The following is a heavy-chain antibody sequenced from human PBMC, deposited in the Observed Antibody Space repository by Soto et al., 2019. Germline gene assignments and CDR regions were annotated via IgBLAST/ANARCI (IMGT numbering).Heavy chain of an antibody. V-gene: IGHV3-11*01. J-gene: IGHJ4*02. CDR3: ARARALTSVPQAFDS. CDR2: MSPSGATI. Sequence: QVQVVESGGGLVKPGGSLRLSCVASGFTFSDYYMSWIRQAPGKGLEWLSYMSPSGATIHYADSVKGRFTISRDNAKNSLYLQIDSLRAGDTAVYYCARARALTSVPQAFDSWGQGTLVTVSS. D-gene: IGHD4-17*01. CDR1: GFTFSDYY.